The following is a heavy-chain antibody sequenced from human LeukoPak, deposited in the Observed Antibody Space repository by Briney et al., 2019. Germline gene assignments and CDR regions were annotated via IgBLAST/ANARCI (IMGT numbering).Heavy chain of an antibody. CDR1: GGSISSGSYY. CDR3: ARDHDFWSGYFDY. J-gene: IGHJ4*02. CDR2: IYTSGST. V-gene: IGHV4-61*02. Sequence: SQTLSLTCTVSGGSISSGSYYWSWIRQPAGKGLEWIGRIYTSGSTNYNPSPKSRVTISVDTSKNQFSLKLSSVTAADTAVYYCARDHDFWSGYFDYWGQGTLVTVSS. D-gene: IGHD3-3*01.